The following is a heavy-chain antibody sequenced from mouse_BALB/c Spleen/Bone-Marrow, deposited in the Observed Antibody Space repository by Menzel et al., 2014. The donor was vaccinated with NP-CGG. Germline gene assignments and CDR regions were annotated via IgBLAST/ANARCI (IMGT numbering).Heavy chain of an antibody. CDR2: IDPANGNT. V-gene: IGHV14-3*02. Sequence: EVKLMESGAELVKPGASVKLSCTASGLNIKDTYMHWVKQRPEQGLEWIGRIDPANGNTKYDPKFQGKATITADTSSNTAYLQLSSLASEDTAVYYCAGYDYYQAWFAYWGQGTLVTVSA. CDR1: GLNIKDTY. D-gene: IGHD2-4*01. J-gene: IGHJ3*01. CDR3: AGYDYYQAWFAY.